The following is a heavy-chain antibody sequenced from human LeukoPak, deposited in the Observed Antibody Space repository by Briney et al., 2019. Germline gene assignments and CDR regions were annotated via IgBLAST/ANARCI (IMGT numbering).Heavy chain of an antibody. CDR3: AKDFASSYCGGDCYSSFDY. V-gene: IGHV3-23*01. J-gene: IGHJ4*02. Sequence: GGSLRLSCAASGFTFSSYDMSWVRQAPGKGLEWVSAISGSGGSTYYADSMKGRFTISRDNSKNTLYLQMNSLRAEDTAVYYCAKDFASSYCGGDCYSSFDYWGQGTLVTVSS. CDR2: ISGSGGST. D-gene: IGHD2-21*02. CDR1: GFTFSSYD.